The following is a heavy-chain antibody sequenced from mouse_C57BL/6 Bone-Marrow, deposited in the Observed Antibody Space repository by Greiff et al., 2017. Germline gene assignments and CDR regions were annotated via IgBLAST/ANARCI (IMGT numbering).Heavy chain of an antibody. V-gene: IGHV1-15*01. J-gene: IGHJ4*01. CDR1: GYTFTDYE. D-gene: IGHD2-4*01. CDR2: IDPETGGT. CDR3: TRSYYDYDEAMDY. Sequence: QVQLQQSGAELVRPGASVTLSCKASGYTFTDYEMRWVKQTPVHGLEWIGAIDPETGGTAYNQKFQGKSILTAVKSSITAYMELRSLTSEDSAVYYCTRSYYDYDEAMDYWGQGTSVTVSS.